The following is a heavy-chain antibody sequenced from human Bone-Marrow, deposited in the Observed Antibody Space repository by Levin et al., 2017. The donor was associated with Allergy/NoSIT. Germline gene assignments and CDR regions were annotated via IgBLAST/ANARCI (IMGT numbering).Heavy chain of an antibody. CDR1: GFTFTSHW. V-gene: IGHV3-7*04. Sequence: PGGSLRLSCVASGFTFTSHWIGWVRQAPGKGLEWVAIISRDGSDKNYVDSLKGRFTISRDNAMNSVYLHMTSMTVEDTAVYYCARDSGWYRFDHWGQGTVVTVSS. D-gene: IGHD2-15*01. CDR2: ISRDGSDK. CDR3: ARDSGWYRFDH. J-gene: IGHJ4*02.